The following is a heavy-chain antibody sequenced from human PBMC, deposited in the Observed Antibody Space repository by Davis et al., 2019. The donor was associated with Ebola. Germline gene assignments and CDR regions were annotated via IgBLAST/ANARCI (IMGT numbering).Heavy chain of an antibody. J-gene: IGHJ3*02. CDR1: GFTFSTSG. V-gene: IGHV3-30*02. CDR3: AKDHGGTGNAFDI. D-gene: IGHD3-16*01. CDR2: IPYDGNKE. Sequence: GESLKISCAASGFTFSTSGMHWVRQAPGKGLEWVAFIPYDGNKEYYVDSVKGRFTISRDNSKNTLYLQMSSLRSEDTAVYYCAKDHGGTGNAFDIWGQGTMVTVSS.